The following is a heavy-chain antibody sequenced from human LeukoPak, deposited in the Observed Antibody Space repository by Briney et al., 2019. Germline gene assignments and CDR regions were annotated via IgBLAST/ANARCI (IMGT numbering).Heavy chain of an antibody. CDR2: IYPGDSDT. V-gene: IGHV5-51*01. CDR1: GYSFTTYW. J-gene: IGHJ4*02. D-gene: IGHD5-12*01. Sequence: GESLKISCRGSGYSFTTYWIGWVRQMPGKGLEWMGIIYPGDSDTRYTPSFQGQVTMSADKSINTAYLQWSSLKASDTAMYYCARQYSGYDAIDYWGQGTLVTVSS. CDR3: ARQYSGYDAIDY.